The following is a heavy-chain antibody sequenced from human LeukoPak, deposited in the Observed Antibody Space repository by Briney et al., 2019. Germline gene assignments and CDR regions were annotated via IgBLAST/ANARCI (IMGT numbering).Heavy chain of an antibody. Sequence: PSETLSLTCTVSGGSISSSSYYWGWIRQPPGKGLEWIGSIYYSGSTYYNPSLKSRVTISVDTSKNQFSLKLSSVTAADTAVYYCARDSEDSSRYFDYWGQGTLVTVSS. D-gene: IGHD6-13*01. CDR2: IYYSGST. J-gene: IGHJ4*02. CDR1: GGSISSSSYY. V-gene: IGHV4-39*07. CDR3: ARDSEDSSRYFDY.